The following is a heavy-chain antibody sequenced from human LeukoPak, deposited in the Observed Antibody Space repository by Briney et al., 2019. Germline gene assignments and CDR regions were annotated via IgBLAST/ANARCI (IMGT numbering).Heavy chain of an antibody. CDR1: GYTFTSYD. V-gene: IGHV1-8*01. CDR3: ARGRWSAAGRDRLNYYFDY. J-gene: IGHJ4*02. Sequence: ASVKVSCKASGYTFTSYDINWVRQATGQGLEWMGWMNPNSGNTGYAQKFQGRVTMTRNTSISTAYMELSSLRSEDTAVYYCARGRWSAAGRDRLNYYFDYWGQGTLVTVS. D-gene: IGHD6-13*01. CDR2: MNPNSGNT.